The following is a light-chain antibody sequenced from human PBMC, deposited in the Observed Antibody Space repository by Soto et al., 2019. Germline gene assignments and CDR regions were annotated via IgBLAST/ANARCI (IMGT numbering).Light chain of an antibody. Sequence: VVTQSPATLSVFPGETATLSCRASQSVISDLAWYQQRPGQAPRLLIYGASTRATGIPARVRGSGSGTEFRLTISRLQSEDFATYYCQQYNTWQPKMAFGRGTKVEIK. CDR1: QSVISD. J-gene: IGKJ1*01. CDR2: GAS. CDR3: QQYNTWQPKMA. V-gene: IGKV3-15*01.